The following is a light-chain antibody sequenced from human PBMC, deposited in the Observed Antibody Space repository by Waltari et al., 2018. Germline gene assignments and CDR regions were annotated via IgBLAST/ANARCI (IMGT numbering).Light chain of an antibody. CDR1: QSLVHSDGNTH. Sequence: DVVMTQSPLSLPVTPGQAASISCKSSQSLVHSDGNTHLNWFQQRQGQSPRSLIYRVSPRAPGVPYRFSGIGSRTDFTLKIRCVEAEDVGVYYCMQGTHWPYTFGQGTKLDIK. J-gene: IGKJ2*01. V-gene: IGKV2-30*02. CDR2: RVS. CDR3: MQGTHWPYT.